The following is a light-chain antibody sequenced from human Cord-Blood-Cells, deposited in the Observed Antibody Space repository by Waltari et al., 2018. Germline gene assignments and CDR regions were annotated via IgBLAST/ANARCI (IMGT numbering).Light chain of an antibody. Sequence: QSALTQPASVSGSPGQSITIHCTGTSSDGGGYNYVSCDQQHPGKAPKLMIYDFSNRPAGVSNLLAGSKAGNTASPTISGLQAGDVADYYCSSCTSSSALVFGGGTKLTVL. CDR2: DFS. CDR1: SSDGGGYNY. CDR3: SSCTSSSALV. V-gene: IGLV2-14*01. J-gene: IGLJ2*01.